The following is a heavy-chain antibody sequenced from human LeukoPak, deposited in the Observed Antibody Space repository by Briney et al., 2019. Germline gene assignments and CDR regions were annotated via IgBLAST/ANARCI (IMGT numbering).Heavy chain of an antibody. CDR1: GYTFTSYG. CDR2: VSAYNGNT. J-gene: IGHJ4*02. D-gene: IGHD3-10*01. V-gene: IGHV1-18*04. CDR3: ARDRKYYYGSGVGY. Sequence: ASVKASCKASGYTFTSYGISWVRRAPGQGLEWMGWVSAYNGNTNYAQKLQGRVTMTTDTSTSTAYMELRSLRSDDTAVYYCARDRKYYYGSGVGYWGQGTLVTVSS.